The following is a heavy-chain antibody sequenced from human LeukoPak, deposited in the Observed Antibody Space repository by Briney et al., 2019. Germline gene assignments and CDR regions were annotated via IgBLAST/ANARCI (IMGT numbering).Heavy chain of an antibody. J-gene: IGHJ4*02. Sequence: SVKVSCNASGCTFSSYAISWVRQAPGQGLEWMGRIIPIFGTANYAQKFQGRVTITTDESTSTAYMELSSLRSEDTAVYYCARDGYDSSGYHQYFDYWGQGTLVTVSS. D-gene: IGHD3-22*01. CDR1: GCTFSSYA. CDR3: ARDGYDSSGYHQYFDY. CDR2: IIPIFGTA. V-gene: IGHV1-69*05.